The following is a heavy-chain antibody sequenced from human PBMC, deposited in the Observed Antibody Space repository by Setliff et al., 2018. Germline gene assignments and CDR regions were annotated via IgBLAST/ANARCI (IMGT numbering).Heavy chain of an antibody. V-gene: IGHV3-15*07. D-gene: IGHD6-19*01. CDR3: TTRIALPGTRGRIFDY. CDR1: GFTFSTAW. Sequence: GGSLRLSCAASGFTFSTAWMNWVRQAPGKGLEWVGRIKGKNDGLATYAASMKGRFTISRDDSKNTLYLQMNSLKTEDTAVYFRTTRIALPGTRGRIFDYWGQGTLVTVSS. CDR2: IKGKNDGLAT. J-gene: IGHJ4*02.